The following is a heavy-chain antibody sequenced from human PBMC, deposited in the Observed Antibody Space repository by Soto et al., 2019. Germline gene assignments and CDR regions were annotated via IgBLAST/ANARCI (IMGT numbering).Heavy chain of an antibody. CDR1: GGSISSGGYY. V-gene: IGHV4-31*03. CDR2: IYYSGST. CDR3: ARNSVVVVTAIDY. J-gene: IGHJ4*02. D-gene: IGHD2-21*02. Sequence: QVQLQESGPGLVKPSQTLSLTCTVSGGSISSGGYYWSWIRQHPGKGLEWIGYIYYSGSTYYNPSLKSRVTISVDTSKTQFSLKLSSVTAADTAVYYCARNSVVVVTAIDYWGQGTLVTVSS.